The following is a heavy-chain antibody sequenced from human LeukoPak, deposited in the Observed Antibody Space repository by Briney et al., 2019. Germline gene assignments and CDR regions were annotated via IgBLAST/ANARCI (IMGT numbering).Heavy chain of an antibody. V-gene: IGHV4-4*09. CDR1: GGSVSSYY. CDR3: ARFHSGPSGWYVLWYFDL. J-gene: IGHJ2*01. Sequence: PSETLSLTCTVSGGSVSSYYWNWIRQPPGKGLEWIGYIYNSENTKYNSSLESRVTISVDTSKNQFFLKLSSVTAADTAVYYCARFHSGPSGWYVLWYFDLWGRGTLVTVSS. D-gene: IGHD6-19*01. CDR2: IYNSENT.